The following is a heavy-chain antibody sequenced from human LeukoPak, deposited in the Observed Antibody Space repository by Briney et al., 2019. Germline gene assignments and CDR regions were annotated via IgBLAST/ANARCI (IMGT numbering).Heavy chain of an antibody. Sequence: TGGSLRLSCAASGFTVSSNYMSWVRQAPGKGLECVSVIDNGGKTYYGDSVKGRFTISRDNSKNTVYLQMNSLRAEDTAVYYCAGDKTTSGYYEFDYWGQGTLVTVSS. J-gene: IGHJ4*02. CDR3: AGDKTTSGYYEFDY. V-gene: IGHV3-53*01. D-gene: IGHD3-22*01. CDR2: IDNGGKT. CDR1: GFTVSSNY.